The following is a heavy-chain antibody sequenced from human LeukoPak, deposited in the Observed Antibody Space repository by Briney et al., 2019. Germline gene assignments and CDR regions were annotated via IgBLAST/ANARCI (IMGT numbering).Heavy chain of an antibody. CDR1: GYTFTSYG. Sequence: ASVKVSCKASGYTFTSYGISWVRQAPGQGLEWMGWISAYNGNTNYAQKLQGRATMTTDTSTSTAYMELRSLRSDDTAVYYCARVVSSGWYLGPYYYYYMDVWGKGTTVTVSS. J-gene: IGHJ6*03. V-gene: IGHV1-18*01. D-gene: IGHD6-19*01. CDR2: ISAYNGNT. CDR3: ARVVSSGWYLGPYYYYYMDV.